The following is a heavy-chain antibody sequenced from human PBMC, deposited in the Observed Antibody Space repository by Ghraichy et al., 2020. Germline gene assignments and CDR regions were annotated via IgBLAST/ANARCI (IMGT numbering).Heavy chain of an antibody. D-gene: IGHD2-2*01. CDR3: ARGGIVVVPAARGPSGMDV. Sequence: LETLSLTCAVYGGYFSGYYCIWIRQPPGKGLEWIGEINDRVITNYNPSLKSRVTISVDTSKNQFSLKLSSVTAADTAVYYCARGGIVVVPAARGPSGMDVWGKGTKVTVS. CDR1: GGYFSGYY. CDR2: INDRVIT. J-gene: IGHJ6*04. V-gene: IGHV4-34*01.